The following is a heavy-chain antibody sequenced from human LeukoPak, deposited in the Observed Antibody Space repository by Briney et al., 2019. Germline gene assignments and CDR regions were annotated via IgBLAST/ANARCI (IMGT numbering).Heavy chain of an antibody. Sequence: PGGSLRLSCAASGFAFSDSWMTWIRQAPGKGLEWVAFIKGDGSAKKYVDSVKGRFTISRDNAENSLYLQMNSLRVEDTAFYYCARDLAYSRLDYWGQGMLVTVSS. J-gene: IGHJ4*02. D-gene: IGHD5-18*01. CDR2: IKGDGSAK. V-gene: IGHV3-7*01. CDR1: GFAFSDSW. CDR3: ARDLAYSRLDY.